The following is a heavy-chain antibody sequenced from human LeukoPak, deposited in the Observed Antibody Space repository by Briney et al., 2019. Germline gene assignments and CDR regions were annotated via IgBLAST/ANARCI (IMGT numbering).Heavy chain of an antibody. J-gene: IGHJ4*02. D-gene: IGHD5-24*01. V-gene: IGHV3-7*01. CDR3: ARARGQMATNCCGIDY. CDR1: GFTFSSYW. CDR2: IKDDGSEI. Sequence: AGGSLRLSCVGSGFTFSSYWMSWVRQAPGKGLEWVANIKDDGSEIYSVDSVKGRFTISRDNAKNSLYLQMSSLRAEDTAVYYCARARGQMATNCCGIDYWGQGTLVTVSS.